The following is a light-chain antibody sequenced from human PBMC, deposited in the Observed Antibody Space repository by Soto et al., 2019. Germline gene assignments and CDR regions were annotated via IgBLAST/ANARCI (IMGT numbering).Light chain of an antibody. J-gene: IGLJ1*01. CDR2: EVV. Sequence: QSALTQPPSASGSPGQSVTISCTGTKSDICVYDFVSWYQHHPGKAPRLIIYEVVQRPSGVPDRFSGSKSGNTASLTVSGLQAADEADYFCKSYAGSNTYVFGSGTKVTVL. CDR1: KSDICVYDF. CDR3: KSYAGSNTYV. V-gene: IGLV2-8*01.